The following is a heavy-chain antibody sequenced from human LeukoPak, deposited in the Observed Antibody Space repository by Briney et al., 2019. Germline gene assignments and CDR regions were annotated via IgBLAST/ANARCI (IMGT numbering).Heavy chain of an antibody. V-gene: IGHV3-48*01. CDR2: ISSSSSTI. CDR3: ASPDVDTAMVRGKERDY. CDR1: GFTFSSYS. Sequence: GGSLRLSCAASGFTFSSYSMNWVRQAPGKGLEWVSYISSSSSTIYYADSVKGRFTISRDNSKNTLYLQMNSLRAEDTAVYYCASPDVDTAMVRGKERDYWGQGTLVTVSS. D-gene: IGHD5-18*01. J-gene: IGHJ4*02.